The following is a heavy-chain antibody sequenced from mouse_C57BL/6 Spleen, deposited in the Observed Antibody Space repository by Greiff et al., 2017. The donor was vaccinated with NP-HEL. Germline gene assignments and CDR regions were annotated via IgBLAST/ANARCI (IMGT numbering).Heavy chain of an antibody. CDR1: GYTFTDYN. D-gene: IGHD3-2*02. CDR2: INPNNGGT. CDR3: ARPDSSGYSY. J-gene: IGHJ3*01. Sequence: EVKLMESGPELVKPGASVKIPCKASGYTFTDYNMDWVKQSHGKSLEWIGDINPNNGGTIYNQKFKGKATLTVDKSSSTAYMELRSLTSEDTAVYYCARPDSSGYSYWGQGTLVTVSA. V-gene: IGHV1-18*01.